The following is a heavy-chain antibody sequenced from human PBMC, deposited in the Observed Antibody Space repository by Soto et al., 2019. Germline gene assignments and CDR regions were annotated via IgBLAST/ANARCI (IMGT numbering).Heavy chain of an antibody. V-gene: IGHV5-51*01. CDR3: ARRVGYCSSTNCYKNWFDP. J-gene: IGHJ5*02. D-gene: IGHD2-2*02. CDR1: GYSFTSYW. Sequence: GESLKISCKGSGYSFTSYWIGWVRQMPGKGLEWMGIIYPGDSDTRYSPSFQGQVTISADKSISTAYLQWSSLKASVNAMYYCARRVGYCSSTNCYKNWFDPWGQGTLVTVSS. CDR2: IYPGDSDT.